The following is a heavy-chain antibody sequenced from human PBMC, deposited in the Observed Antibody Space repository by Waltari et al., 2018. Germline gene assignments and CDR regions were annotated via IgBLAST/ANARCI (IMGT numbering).Heavy chain of an antibody. Sequence: QLQLQESGPGLVKPSETLSLTCTVSGGSISSSSYYWGWIRQPPGKGLEWIGSIYYSGSTYYNPSLKSRVTISVDTSKNQFSLKLSSVTAADTAVYYCARGVSSGWWYYFDYWGQGKLVTVSS. CDR1: GGSISSSSYY. CDR3: ARGVSSGWWYYFDY. CDR2: IYYSGST. V-gene: IGHV4-39*01. J-gene: IGHJ4*02. D-gene: IGHD6-19*01.